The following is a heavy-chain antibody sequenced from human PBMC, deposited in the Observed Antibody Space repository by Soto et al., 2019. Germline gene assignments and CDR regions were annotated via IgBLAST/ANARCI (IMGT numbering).Heavy chain of an antibody. CDR2: IYYIGNT. D-gene: IGHD2-15*01. CDR3: GGQDSGAKGYYFET. Sequence: QLQLQESGSGLVTPSETLSLTCIVSNGSISSRSSYWGWIRQTPGKGLEWIGSIYYIGNTYYNPFLKSRVTISIETSKTEFSLKMNSVTATDTAVYFCGGQDSGAKGYYFETWGQGARVTVSS. CDR1: NGSISSRSSY. V-gene: IGHV4-39*01. J-gene: IGHJ4*02.